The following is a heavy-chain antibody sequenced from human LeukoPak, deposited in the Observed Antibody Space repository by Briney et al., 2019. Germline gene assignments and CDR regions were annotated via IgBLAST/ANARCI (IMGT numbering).Heavy chain of an antibody. Sequence: SVKVSCKASGYTFTGCYMHWVRQAPGQGLEWMGRIIPILGIANYAQKFQGRVTITADKSTSTAYMELSSLRSEDTAVYYCARGLCSSTSCYLSWFDPWGQGTLVTVSS. V-gene: IGHV1-69*04. CDR3: ARGLCSSTSCYLSWFDP. CDR1: GYTFTGCY. D-gene: IGHD2-2*01. J-gene: IGHJ5*02. CDR2: IIPILGIA.